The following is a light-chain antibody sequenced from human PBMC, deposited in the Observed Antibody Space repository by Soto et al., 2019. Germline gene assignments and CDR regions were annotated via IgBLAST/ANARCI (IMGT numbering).Light chain of an antibody. CDR1: QSISNN. Sequence: IVMTQSPSTLSLSTWEKATLSCMASQSISNNFAWFQQKPGQVPRLLIYGASNRATGVSARFSGSGSGTEFTLTISSLQSEDFAVYYCQQYNNWPPITFGQGTRLEIK. J-gene: IGKJ5*01. CDR3: QQYNNWPPIT. V-gene: IGKV3-15*01. CDR2: GAS.